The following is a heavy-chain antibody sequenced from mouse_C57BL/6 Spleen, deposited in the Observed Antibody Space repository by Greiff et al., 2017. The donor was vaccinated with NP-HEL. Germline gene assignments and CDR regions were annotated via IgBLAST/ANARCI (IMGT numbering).Heavy chain of an antibody. CDR1: GYTYTSYW. Sequence: VQLQQSGAELAKPGASVKLSCKASGYTYTSYWMHWVKQRPGQGLEWIGYINPSSGYTKYNQKFKDKATLTADKSSSTAYMQLSSLTYEDSAVYYCARLTTVVAEDWYFDVWGTGTTVTVSS. J-gene: IGHJ1*03. CDR2: INPSSGYT. CDR3: ARLTTVVAEDWYFDV. D-gene: IGHD1-1*01. V-gene: IGHV1-7*01.